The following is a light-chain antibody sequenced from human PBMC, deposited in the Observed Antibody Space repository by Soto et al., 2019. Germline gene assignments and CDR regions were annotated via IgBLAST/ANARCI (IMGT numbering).Light chain of an antibody. CDR3: QSYDRSLSGSV. CDR2: GNS. CDR1: SSNIGAGYD. V-gene: IGLV1-40*01. Sequence: QLVLTQPPSVSGAPGQRVTISCTGSSSNIGAGYDVHWYQQLPGTAPKLLIYGNSNRPSGVPDRFSGSKSGTSASLAITGLQAGDEADYYCQSYDRSLSGSVFGGGTQLTVL. J-gene: IGLJ7*01.